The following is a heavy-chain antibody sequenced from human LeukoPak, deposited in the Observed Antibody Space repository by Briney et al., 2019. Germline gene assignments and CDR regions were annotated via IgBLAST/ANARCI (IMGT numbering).Heavy chain of an antibody. V-gene: IGHV1-2*02. CDR3: ARVERYCSGGSCYSYYFDY. D-gene: IGHD2-15*01. CDR1: GYTFTGYY. J-gene: IGHJ4*02. Sequence: ASVKVSCKASGYTFTGYYMHWVRQAPGQGLEWTGWINPNSGGTNYAQKFQGRVTMTRDTSISTAYMELSRLRSDDTAVYYCARVERYCSGGSCYSYYFDYWGQGTLVTVSS. CDR2: INPNSGGT.